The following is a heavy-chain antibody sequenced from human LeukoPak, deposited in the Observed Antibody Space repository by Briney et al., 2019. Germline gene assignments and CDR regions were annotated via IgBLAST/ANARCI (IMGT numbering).Heavy chain of an antibody. CDR1: GGSISSYS. V-gene: IGHV4-59*01. CDR3: ARNAGDY. J-gene: IGHJ4*02. CDR2: IYNSGST. Sequence: SETLSLTCTVSGGSISSYSWSWNRQPPGKGLEWIGYIYNSGSTNYNPSLKSRVTISVDTSKNQFSLKLISVTAAGTAVYYCARNAGDYWGQGTLVTVSS.